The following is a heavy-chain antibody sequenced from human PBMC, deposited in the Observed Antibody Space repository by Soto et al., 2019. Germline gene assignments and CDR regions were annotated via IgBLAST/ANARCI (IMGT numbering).Heavy chain of an antibody. D-gene: IGHD6-13*01. J-gene: IGHJ6*02. CDR3: MAAGGGLYYFSDLDV. Sequence: GASVKVSCKASGYTFTGYYMHWVRQAHGQGIEWMGWINPDSGGTNYAQKFQARVTMTRDTSISTAYMELSSLRSGDTAVYYCMAAGGGLYYFSDLDVWGQWTTVTVSS. CDR2: INPDSGGT. V-gene: IGHV1-2*02. CDR1: GYTFTGYY.